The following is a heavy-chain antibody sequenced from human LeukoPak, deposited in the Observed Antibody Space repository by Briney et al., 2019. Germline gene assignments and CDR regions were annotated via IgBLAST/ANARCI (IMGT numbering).Heavy chain of an antibody. J-gene: IGHJ5*02. D-gene: IGHD3-10*01. CDR3: ARQEFLWFGELMGGFDP. CDR1: GYSISRGYY. CDR2: IYHSGST. Sequence: PSETLSLTCAVSGYSISRGYYWGWIRQPPGKGLEWIGSIYHSGSTYYNPSLKSRVTIPVDTSKNQFSLRLSSVTAAETAGYYCARQEFLWFGELMGGFDPWGQGTLVTVSS. V-gene: IGHV4-38-2*01.